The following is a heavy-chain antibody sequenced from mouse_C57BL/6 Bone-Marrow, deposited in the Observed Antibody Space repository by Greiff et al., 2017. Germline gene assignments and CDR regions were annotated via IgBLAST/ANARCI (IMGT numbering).Heavy chain of an antibody. D-gene: IGHD2-1*01. CDR2: IYPGDGDT. Sequence: VQVVESGAELVKPGASVKISCKASGYAFSSYWMNWVKQRPGKGLEWIGQIYPGDGDTNYNGKFKGKATLTADKSSSTAYMQLSSLTSEDSAVYFCAAIYYGNWYFDVWGTGTTVTVSS. CDR1: GYAFSSYW. CDR3: AAIYYGNWYFDV. V-gene: IGHV1-80*01. J-gene: IGHJ1*03.